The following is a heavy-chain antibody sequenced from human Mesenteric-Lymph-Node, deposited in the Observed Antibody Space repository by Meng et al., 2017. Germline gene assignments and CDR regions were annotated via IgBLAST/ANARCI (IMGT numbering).Heavy chain of an antibody. Sequence: SVKVSCKASGGTFNSHTISWVRQAPGQGLEWMGRIIPILGIPNYAQKFQGRVTMTEDTSTDTAYMELSSLRSEDTAVYYCGRDLCTCCYVRGRWFDPWGQGTLVTVSS. CDR2: IIPILGIP. CDR3: GRDLCTCCYVRGRWFDP. D-gene: IGHD2-2*01. CDR1: GGTFNSHT. V-gene: IGHV1-69*04. J-gene: IGHJ5*02.